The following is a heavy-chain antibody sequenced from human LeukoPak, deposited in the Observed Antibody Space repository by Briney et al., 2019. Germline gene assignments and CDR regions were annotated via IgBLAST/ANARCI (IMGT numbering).Heavy chain of an antibody. Sequence: PSETLSLTCTLSGGSISSYYWSWLRQPPGKGLEWIGSIYYGGSTYYNPSLKSRVTISVDTSKNQFSLKLSSMTAADTAVFYCATNSAILWFGEFPGAFDIWGQGTMVAVSS. V-gene: IGHV4-59*04. CDR3: ATNSAILWFGEFPGAFDI. J-gene: IGHJ3*02. CDR2: IYYGGST. CDR1: GGSISSYY. D-gene: IGHD3-10*01.